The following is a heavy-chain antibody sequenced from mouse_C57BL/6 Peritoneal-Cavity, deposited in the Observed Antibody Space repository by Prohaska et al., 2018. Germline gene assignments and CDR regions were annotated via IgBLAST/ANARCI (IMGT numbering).Heavy chain of an antibody. Sequence: EVKLLQSGGGLVQPGGSLKLSCAASGIDFSRYWMSWVRRAPGKGLEWIGESNPDSSTINYAPSLKDKFIISRDNAKNTLYLQMSKVRSEDTALYYCARPFYGSSYWYFDVWGTGTTVTVSS. V-gene: IGHV4-1*01. CDR2: SNPDSSTI. CDR3: ARPFYGSSYWYFDV. D-gene: IGHD1-1*01. J-gene: IGHJ1*03. CDR1: GIDFSRYW.